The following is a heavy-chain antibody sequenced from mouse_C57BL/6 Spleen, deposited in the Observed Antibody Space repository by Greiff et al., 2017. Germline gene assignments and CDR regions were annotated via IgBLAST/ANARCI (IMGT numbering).Heavy chain of an antibody. J-gene: IGHJ2*01. CDR1: GFTFSDYG. V-gene: IGHV5-17*01. CDR3: ARGIYYFDY. CDR2: ISSGSSTI. Sequence: DVKVEESGGGLVKPGGSLKLSCAASGFTFSDYGMHWVRQAPEKGLEWVAYISSGSSTIYYADTVKGRFTISRDTAKNTLFLQMTSLRSEDTAMYYCARGIYYFDYWGQGTTLTVAS.